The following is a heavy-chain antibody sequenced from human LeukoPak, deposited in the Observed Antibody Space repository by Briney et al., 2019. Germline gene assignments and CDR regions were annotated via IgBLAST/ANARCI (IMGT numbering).Heavy chain of an antibody. Sequence: SETLSLTCAVSGGSIISSTWWSWVRQPPGKGLEWIGEIYHSGSTNYNPSFKSRVTISVDKSKNQFSLKLSSVTAADTAVYYCASYSSGWVNFDYWGQGTLVTVSS. CDR2: IYHSGST. J-gene: IGHJ4*02. CDR1: GGSIISSTW. D-gene: IGHD6-19*01. CDR3: ASYSSGWVNFDY. V-gene: IGHV4-4*02.